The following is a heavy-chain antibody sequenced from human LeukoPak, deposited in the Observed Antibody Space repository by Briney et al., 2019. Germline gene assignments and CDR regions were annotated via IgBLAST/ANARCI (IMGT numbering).Heavy chain of an antibody. V-gene: IGHV3-23*01. CDR1: GFTFSTYA. Sequence: GGSLRLSCAASGFTFSTYAMSWVRQAPGKGLEWVSAISGSGGSTYYADSVKGRFTISRDNSKNTLYLQMNSLRAEDTAVYYCARDWGYCNGTSCHVFDYWGQGTLVTVSS. CDR3: ARDWGYCNGTSCHVFDY. D-gene: IGHD2-2*01. J-gene: IGHJ4*02. CDR2: ISGSGGST.